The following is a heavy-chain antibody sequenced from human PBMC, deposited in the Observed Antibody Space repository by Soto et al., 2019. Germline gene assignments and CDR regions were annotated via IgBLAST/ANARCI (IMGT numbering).Heavy chain of an antibody. Sequence: GGSLRLSCAASGFTFSSYEMNWVRQAPGKGLEWVSYISSSGSTIYYADSVKGRFTISRDNAKNSLYLQMNSLRAEDTAVYYCARALNYGDYPHWFDPWSQGTLVTVSS. D-gene: IGHD4-17*01. V-gene: IGHV3-48*03. CDR2: ISSSGSTI. CDR3: ARALNYGDYPHWFDP. CDR1: GFTFSSYE. J-gene: IGHJ5*02.